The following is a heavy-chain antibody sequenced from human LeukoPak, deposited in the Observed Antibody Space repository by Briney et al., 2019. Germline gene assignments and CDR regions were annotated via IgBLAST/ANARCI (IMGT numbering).Heavy chain of an antibody. J-gene: IGHJ5*02. D-gene: IGHD1-7*01. CDR1: GGSISSYY. Sequence: SETLSLTCTVSGGSISSYYWSWIRQPPGKGLEWIGYIYTSGSTNYNPSLKSRVTISVDTSKNQFSLKLSSVTAAVTAVYYCGRISELGYAWFDPWGQGTLVTVSS. V-gene: IGHV4-4*09. CDR2: IYTSGST. CDR3: GRISELGYAWFDP.